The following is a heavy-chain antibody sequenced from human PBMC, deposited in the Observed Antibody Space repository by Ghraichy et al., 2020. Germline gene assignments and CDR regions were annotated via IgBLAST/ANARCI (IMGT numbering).Heavy chain of an antibody. Sequence: SETLSLTCTVSGDSISTYYWSWIRQPPGKGLEWIGCIHHTGNTNYDPSVKSRVTISVDTSKNQFSLQLSSVTAADTAVYYCARTKTLYTLDYGMDVWGQGTTVTISS. J-gene: IGHJ6*02. CDR1: GDSISTYY. D-gene: IGHD4-11*01. V-gene: IGHV4-4*09. CDR3: ARTKTLYTLDYGMDV. CDR2: IHHTGNT.